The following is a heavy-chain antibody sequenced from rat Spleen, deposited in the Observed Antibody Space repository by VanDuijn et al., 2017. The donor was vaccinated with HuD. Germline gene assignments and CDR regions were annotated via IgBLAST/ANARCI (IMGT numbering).Heavy chain of an antibody. Sequence: EVQLQESGPGLVKPSQSLSLTCSVTGYSITSTYRWNWIRKFPGNKLEWMGYINSADSTNYNPSLRSRISITRDTSKNHFFLQVNSVTTEDTATYYCARTNSPYYYVMDAWGQGTSVTVSS. J-gene: IGHJ4*01. CDR2: INSADST. CDR1: GYSITSTYR. V-gene: IGHV3-3*01. CDR3: ARTNSPYYYVMDA.